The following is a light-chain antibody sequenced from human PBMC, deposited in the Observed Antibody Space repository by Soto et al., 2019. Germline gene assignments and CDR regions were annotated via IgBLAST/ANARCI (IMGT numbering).Light chain of an antibody. CDR1: QSASTF. J-gene: IGKJ1*01. Sequence: DVKMYLSPATLSVTVGDRVTITCRASQSASTFLAWYQQKPGQAPKLLIYDASTLQSGVPSRFSASGPGADFTLTISSLQPDDVATYYCQQYYTFWTVGQGTKVDIK. CDR2: DAS. V-gene: IGKV1-5*01. CDR3: QQYYTFWT.